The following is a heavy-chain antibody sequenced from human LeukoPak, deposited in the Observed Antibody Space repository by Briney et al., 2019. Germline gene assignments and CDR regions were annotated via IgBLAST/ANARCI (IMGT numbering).Heavy chain of an antibody. CDR1: GYTFTSYD. Sequence: ASVKVSCKASGYTFTSYDINWVRQATGQGLEWMGWMNPNSGNTGYAQKFQGRVTMTRNTSISTAYMELSSLRSEDTAVYYCARDQRTTLTNYFEYWGQGTQVTVSS. V-gene: IGHV1-8*01. CDR2: MNPNSGNT. CDR3: ARDQRTTLTNYFEY. J-gene: IGHJ4*02. D-gene: IGHD1/OR15-1a*01.